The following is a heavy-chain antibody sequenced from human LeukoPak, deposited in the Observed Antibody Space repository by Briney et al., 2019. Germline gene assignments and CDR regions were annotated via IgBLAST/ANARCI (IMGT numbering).Heavy chain of an antibody. CDR2: ISWNSGSI. D-gene: IGHD3-9*01. J-gene: IGHJ3*02. V-gene: IGHV3-9*01. CDR3: AKSRRILTGRDAFDI. CDR1: GFTFDDYA. Sequence: GGSLRLSCAASGFTFDDYAMHWVRQAPGKGLEWVSGISWNSGSIGYADSVKGRFTISRDNAKNSLYLQMNSLRAEDTALYYCAKSRRILTGRDAFDIWGQGTMVTVSS.